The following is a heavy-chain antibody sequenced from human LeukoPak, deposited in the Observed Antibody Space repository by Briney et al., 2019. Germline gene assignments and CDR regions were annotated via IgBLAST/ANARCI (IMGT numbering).Heavy chain of an antibody. CDR2: ISGSGGST. V-gene: IGHV3-23*01. CDR3: AKGKGVGY. Sequence: QSGESLKISCAASGFTFSSYAMSWVRQAPGKGLEWVSAISGSGGSTYYADSVKGRFTISRDNSKNTLYLQMNSLRAEDTAVYYCAKGKGVGYWGQGTLVTVSS. CDR1: GFTFSSYA. J-gene: IGHJ4*02. D-gene: IGHD2-15*01.